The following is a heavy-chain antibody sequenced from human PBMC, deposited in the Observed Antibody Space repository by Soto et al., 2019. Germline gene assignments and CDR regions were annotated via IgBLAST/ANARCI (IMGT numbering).Heavy chain of an antibody. CDR2: ISAYDGKT. CDR3: ARDPHEFWTSYWFDP. CDR1: GYTFNTYG. D-gene: IGHD3-3*01. Sequence: ASVKVSCKTAGYTFNTYGINWVRQAPGQGLELMGWISAYDGKTTYAEKFQGRVTLTTDTSTSTAYMELRSLRSDDTAIYYCARDPHEFWTSYWFDPWGQGAPVTVSS. V-gene: IGHV1-18*01. J-gene: IGHJ5*02.